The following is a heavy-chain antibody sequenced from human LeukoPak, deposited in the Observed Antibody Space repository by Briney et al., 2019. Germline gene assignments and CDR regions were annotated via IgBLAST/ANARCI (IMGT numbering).Heavy chain of an antibody. Sequence: GGSLRLSCAASGFTFSSYAMHWVRQAPGKGLEWVAVISYDGSNKYYADSVKGRFTISRDNSKNTLYLQMNSLRAEVTAVYYCARLPGGYYYDSSGYYYDAFDIWGQGTMVTVSS. D-gene: IGHD3-22*01. CDR1: GFTFSSYA. J-gene: IGHJ3*02. V-gene: IGHV3-30*01. CDR3: ARLPGGYYYDSSGYYYDAFDI. CDR2: ISYDGSNK.